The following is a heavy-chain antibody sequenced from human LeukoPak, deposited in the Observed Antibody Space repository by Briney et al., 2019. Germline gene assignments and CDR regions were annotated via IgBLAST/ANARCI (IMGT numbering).Heavy chain of an antibody. Sequence: GGSLRLSCAASGFTFSSYGMHWVRQAPGKGLEWVAVITYDGSNKYYADSVKGRFTISRDNSKNTLYLQMNSLRAEDTAAYYCAKDTTMIVVVIDYWGQGTLVTVSS. CDR2: ITYDGSNK. J-gene: IGHJ4*02. CDR3: AKDTTMIVVVIDY. CDR1: GFTFSSYG. D-gene: IGHD3-22*01. V-gene: IGHV3-30*18.